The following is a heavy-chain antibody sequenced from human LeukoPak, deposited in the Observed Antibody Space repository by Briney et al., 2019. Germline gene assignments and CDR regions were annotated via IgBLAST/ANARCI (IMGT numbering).Heavy chain of an antibody. CDR2: ISSSSYI. Sequence: GGSLRLSCAASGFTFSSYSMNWDRQTPGTGLEWVSSISSSSYIYYADSVKGRFTISRDNAKNSLFLQMKSLRAEDTAVYYCARDRETSSCFDYWGQGTLVTVSS. D-gene: IGHD6-13*01. CDR3: ARDRETSSCFDY. J-gene: IGHJ4*02. CDR1: GFTFSSYS. V-gene: IGHV3-21*01.